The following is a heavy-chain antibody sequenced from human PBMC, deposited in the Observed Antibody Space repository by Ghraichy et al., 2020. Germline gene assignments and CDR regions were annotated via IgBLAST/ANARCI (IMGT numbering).Heavy chain of an antibody. J-gene: IGHJ4*02. CDR2: ISGSGDST. Sequence: LSLTCAASGFTFSSYAMNWVRQAPGKGLEWVSAISGSGDSTYYADSVKGRFTISRDNSKNTLYLQMNSLRAEDTAVYYCARVKGYSYGGHLDYWGQGTLVTVSS. CDR1: GFTFSSYA. D-gene: IGHD5-18*01. V-gene: IGHV3-23*01. CDR3: ARVKGYSYGGHLDY.